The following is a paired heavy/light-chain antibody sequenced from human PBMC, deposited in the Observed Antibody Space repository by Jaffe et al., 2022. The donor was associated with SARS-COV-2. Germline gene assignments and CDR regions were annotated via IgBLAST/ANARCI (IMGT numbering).Heavy chain of an antibody. Sequence: EVQLVESGGGLVQPGGSLRLSCAASGFTFSDYEMNWVRQAPGKGLEWVSYISSAGSTIYYADSVKGRFTISRDNAKNSLYLQMNSLRAEDTAVYYCAREERGGVVVMGAFDIWGQGTMVTVSS. D-gene: IGHD3-22*01. CDR3: AREERGGVVVMGAFDI. CDR2: ISSAGSTI. J-gene: IGHJ3*02. V-gene: IGHV3-48*03. CDR1: GFTFSDYE.
Light chain of an antibody. CDR2: KAS. J-gene: IGKJ2*01. CDR1: QSISRW. V-gene: IGKV1-5*03. CDR3: QQYNSYLYT. Sequence: DIQMTQSPSTLSASVGDRVTITCRASQSISRWLAWYQQKPGKAPKLLIYKASSLESGVPSRFSGSGSGTEFTLTISSLQPDDFATYYCQQYNSYLYTFGQGTKLEIK.